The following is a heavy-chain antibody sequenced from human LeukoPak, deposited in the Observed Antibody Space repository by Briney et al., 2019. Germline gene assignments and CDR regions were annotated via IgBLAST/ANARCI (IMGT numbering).Heavy chain of an antibody. Sequence: PGGSLRLSCAASGVTFSSYAMSWVRQTPGKGLEWVGFIRFDGGNKYYADSVKGRFTTCRDNSKTTLYLEMNRLIPEDTALYYSAKPQEADLWVPDYWGQGTLVTVSS. J-gene: IGHJ4*02. CDR3: AKPQEADLWVPDY. CDR2: IRFDGGNK. D-gene: IGHD3-3*01. V-gene: IGHV3-30*02. CDR1: GVTFSSYA.